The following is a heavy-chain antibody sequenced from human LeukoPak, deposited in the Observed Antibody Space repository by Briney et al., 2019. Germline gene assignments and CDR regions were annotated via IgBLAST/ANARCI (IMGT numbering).Heavy chain of an antibody. V-gene: IGHV3-53*01. CDR2: IYSGGST. Sequence: PGGSLRLSCAASGFTVSSNYMSWVRQAPGKGLEWVSIIYSGGSTYYADSVKGRFIISRDNSKNTLYLQMNSLRAEDTAVYYCARVGIVATLDAFDIWGQGTMVTVSS. CDR3: ARVGIVATLDAFDI. J-gene: IGHJ3*02. D-gene: IGHD5-12*01. CDR1: GFTVSSNY.